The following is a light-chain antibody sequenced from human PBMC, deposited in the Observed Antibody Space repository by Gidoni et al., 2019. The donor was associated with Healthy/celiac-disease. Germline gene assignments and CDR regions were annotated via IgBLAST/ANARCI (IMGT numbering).Light chain of an antibody. J-gene: IGLJ2*01. V-gene: IGLV2-14*01. CDR2: DVS. Sequence: QSALTQPASVSGSPALSITISCTGTSSDVGGYNYVSWYQQHPGKAPKLMIYDVSNRPSGVSNRFSGSKSVNTASLTISGLQAEDEADYYCSSYTSSSTLFVVFGGGTKLTVL. CDR1: SSDVGGYNY. CDR3: SSYTSSSTLFVV.